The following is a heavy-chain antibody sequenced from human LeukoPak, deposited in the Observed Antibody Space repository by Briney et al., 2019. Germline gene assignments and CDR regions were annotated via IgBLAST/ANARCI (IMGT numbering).Heavy chain of an antibody. J-gene: IGHJ4*02. CDR2: INPSGGSA. D-gene: IGHD6-19*01. V-gene: IGHV1-46*01. CDR3: AREYSSGFPLTY. CDR1: GYTFTRYY. Sequence: ASVKVSCKASGYTFTRYYMYWVRQAPGQGLEWMGTINPSGGSANSARKFQGRVTMTRDTSTSTVYMELSSLRSEDTAIYYCAREYSSGFPLTYWGQGTLVTVSS.